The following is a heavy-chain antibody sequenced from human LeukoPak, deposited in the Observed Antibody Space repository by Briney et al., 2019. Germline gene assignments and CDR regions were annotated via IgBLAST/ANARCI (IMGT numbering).Heavy chain of an antibody. Sequence: GGSLRLSCAASGFTFSCYAMSWVRQAPGKGLEWASGISGSGGSTYYADSVKGRFTISRDNSKNTLYRQMNSLTAEDTAVYYCAKDWYCSGWYGDYYFYMDVWGKGTTVTVS. CDR2: ISGSGGST. D-gene: IGHD6-19*01. CDR1: GFTFSCYA. J-gene: IGHJ6*03. CDR3: AKDWYCSGWYGDYYFYMDV. V-gene: IGHV3-23*01.